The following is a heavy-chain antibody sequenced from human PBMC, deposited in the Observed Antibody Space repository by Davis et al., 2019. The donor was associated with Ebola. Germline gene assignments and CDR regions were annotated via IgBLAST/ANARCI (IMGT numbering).Heavy chain of an antibody. V-gene: IGHV3-53*04. Sequence: GESLKISCAASGFTVSSNYMSWVRQAPGKGLEWVSVIYSGGSTYYADSVKGRFTISRHNSKNTLYLQMNSLRAEDTAVYYCARDPTVTSPGYWGQGTLVTVSS. CDR1: GFTVSSNY. CDR3: ARDPTVTSPGY. J-gene: IGHJ4*02. CDR2: IYSGGST. D-gene: IGHD4-17*01.